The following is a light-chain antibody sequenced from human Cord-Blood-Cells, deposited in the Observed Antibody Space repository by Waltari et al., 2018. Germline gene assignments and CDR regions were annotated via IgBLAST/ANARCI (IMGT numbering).Light chain of an antibody. CDR3: QTWGTGIQV. V-gene: IGLV4-69*01. CDR2: LNSDGSH. Sequence: QLVLTQSPSASASLGASVKLTCPLSSGHSSYAIAWHQQQPEKGPRYLMKLNSDGSHSKGDGIPDRFSGSSSGAERYRTISSLQSEDEADYYCQTWGTGIQVFGGGIKLTVL. CDR1: SGHSSYA. J-gene: IGLJ2*01.